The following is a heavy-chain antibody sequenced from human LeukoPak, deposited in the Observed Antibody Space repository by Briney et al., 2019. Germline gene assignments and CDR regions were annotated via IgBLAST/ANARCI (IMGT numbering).Heavy chain of an antibody. CDR3: AKGIYSSGWSYFDY. CDR2: LSGSGITT. CDR1: GFAFSTYW. V-gene: IGHV3-23*01. J-gene: IGHJ4*01. D-gene: IGHD6-19*01. Sequence: GGSLRLSCAASGFAFSTYWMHWFRQAPGKGLEWVSTLSGSGITTYYADSVKGRFTISRDNSKNTLYLQMNSLRAEDTAVYYCAKGIYSSGWSYFDYWGHGTLVTVSS.